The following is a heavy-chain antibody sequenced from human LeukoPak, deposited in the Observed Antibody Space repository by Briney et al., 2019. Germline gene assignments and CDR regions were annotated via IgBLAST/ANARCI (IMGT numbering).Heavy chain of an antibody. CDR2: INHSKST. Sequence: PSETLSLTCVVHAGSSSGYYSSWIRPPPEKGLEWIGEINHSKSTNYNPYLKSRVTISVDTSKNKFSLKLSSVTAADTAVYYCARVAAAKFLNWFDPSREGSLVSVSS. CDR1: AGSSSGYY. D-gene: IGHD6-13*01. J-gene: IGHJ5*02. CDR3: ARVAAAKFLNWFDP. V-gene: IGHV4-34*01.